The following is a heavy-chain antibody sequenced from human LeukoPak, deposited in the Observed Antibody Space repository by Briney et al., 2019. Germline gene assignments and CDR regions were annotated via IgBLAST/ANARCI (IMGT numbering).Heavy chain of an antibody. Sequence: GASLQISCAASGFTFRSYWMRWVRPARGKVLGLVSRISSDGSSTTYADSVKGRLTISRANAKKTLSLQMNSLHAEDTPVYFCARPSLVAASNCYFDLWGRGTLVTVSS. CDR3: ARPSLVAASNCYFDL. V-gene: IGHV3-74*03. CDR2: ISSDGSST. CDR1: GFTFRSYW. D-gene: IGHD2-2*01. J-gene: IGHJ2*01.